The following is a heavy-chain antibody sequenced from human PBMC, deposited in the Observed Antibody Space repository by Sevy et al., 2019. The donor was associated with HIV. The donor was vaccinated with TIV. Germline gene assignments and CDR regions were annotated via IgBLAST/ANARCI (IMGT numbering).Heavy chain of an antibody. J-gene: IGHJ3*02. CDR1: GYSFTSYW. Sequence: GESLKISCKGSGYSFTSYWIGWVRQMPGKGLEWMGIIYPGDSDTRDSPSFQGQVTISADKSISTAYLQWSSLKASDTAMYYCARQGYCSGGSCYSDAFDIWGQGTMVTVSS. D-gene: IGHD2-15*01. V-gene: IGHV5-51*01. CDR2: IYPGDSDT. CDR3: ARQGYCSGGSCYSDAFDI.